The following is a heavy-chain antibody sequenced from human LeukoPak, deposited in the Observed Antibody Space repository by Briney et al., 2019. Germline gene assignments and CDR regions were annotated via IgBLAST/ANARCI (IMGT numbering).Heavy chain of an antibody. CDR1: GGSFASYA. CDR2: IIPIYDTT. J-gene: IGHJ6*02. Sequence: SVKVSCKASGGSFASYAINWVRQAPGQGLEWMGGIIPIYDTTNYAHKFQGRVTITADGFTSSAYMDLSSLRSEDTAVYYCAREPRNRYCSSTSCYPNYYYYGMDVWGQGTTVTVSS. CDR3: AREPRNRYCSSTSCYPNYYYYGMDV. D-gene: IGHD2-2*01. V-gene: IGHV1-69*01.